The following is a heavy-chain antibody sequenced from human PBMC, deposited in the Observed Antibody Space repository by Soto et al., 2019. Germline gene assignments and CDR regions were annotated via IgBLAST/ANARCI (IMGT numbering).Heavy chain of an antibody. Sequence: TLSLTCTVSGGSISSGDYYWSWIRQPPGKGLEWIGYIYYSGSTYYNPSLKSRVTISVDTSKNQFSLKLSSVTAADTAVYYCARGLTYYDILTGYSLPLDVWGQGTTVTV. J-gene: IGHJ6*02. D-gene: IGHD3-9*01. CDR1: GGSISSGDYY. V-gene: IGHV4-30-4*01. CDR2: IYYSGST. CDR3: ARGLTYYDILTGYSLPLDV.